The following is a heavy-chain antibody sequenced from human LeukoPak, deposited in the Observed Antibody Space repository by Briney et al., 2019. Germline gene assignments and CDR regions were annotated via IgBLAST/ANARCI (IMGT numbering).Heavy chain of an antibody. CDR3: ASDTGYSSSWYLNWFDP. D-gene: IGHD6-13*01. CDR2: IYYSGST. Sequence: SETLSLTCTVSGGSISSYYWSWIRQPPGKGLEWIGYIYYSGSTNYNPSLKSRVTISVDTSKNQFSLKLSSVTAADTAVYYCASDTGYSSSWYLNWFDPWGQGTLVTVSS. V-gene: IGHV4-59*08. CDR1: GGSISSYY. J-gene: IGHJ5*02.